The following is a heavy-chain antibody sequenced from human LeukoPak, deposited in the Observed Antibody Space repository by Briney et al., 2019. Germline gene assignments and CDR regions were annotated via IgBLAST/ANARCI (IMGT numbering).Heavy chain of an antibody. CDR2: IKQDGTEK. CDR3: AREGSSSYYFDY. J-gene: IGHJ4*02. Sequence: PGGSLRLSCAASGFTFTTYWMSWVRQAPGKGLEWVANIKQDGTEKYYVDSVKGRFTISRDNAKNSLYLQMNSLRVEDTAVYYCAREGSSSYYFDYWGQGTLVTVSS. D-gene: IGHD6-6*01. CDR1: GFTFTTYW. V-gene: IGHV3-7*01.